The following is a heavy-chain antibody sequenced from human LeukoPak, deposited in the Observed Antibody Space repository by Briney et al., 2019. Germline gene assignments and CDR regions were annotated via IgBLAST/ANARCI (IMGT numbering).Heavy chain of an antibody. CDR2: ISYDGSNK. D-gene: IGHD6-13*01. J-gene: IGHJ4*02. CDR3: ARDIAPDY. Sequence: PGGSLRLSCAASGFTFSSYAMHWVRQAPGKGLEWVAVISYDGSNKYYADSVKGRITISRDNSKNTLYLQMNSLRAEDTAVYYCARDIAPDYWGQGTLVTVSS. V-gene: IGHV3-30-3*01. CDR1: GFTFSSYA.